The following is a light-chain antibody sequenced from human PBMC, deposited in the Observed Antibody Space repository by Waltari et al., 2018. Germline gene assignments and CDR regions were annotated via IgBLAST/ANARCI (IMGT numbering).Light chain of an antibody. CDR2: AAS. Sequence: DIQMTQSPSSLSATLGDSGTITCRASQGISNYLAWYQQKPGKVPKLLIYAASTLQSGVPSRFSGSGSGTDFTLSISSLQPEDVATYYCQKYHSAPFTFGPGTKVDV. J-gene: IGKJ3*01. CDR3: QKYHSAPFT. V-gene: IGKV1-27*01. CDR1: QGISNY.